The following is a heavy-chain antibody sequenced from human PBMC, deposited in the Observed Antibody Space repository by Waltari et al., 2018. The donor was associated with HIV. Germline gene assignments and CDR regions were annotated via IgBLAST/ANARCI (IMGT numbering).Heavy chain of an antibody. J-gene: IGHJ4*02. CDR2: IKSKTDGGTT. V-gene: IGHV3-15*01. Sequence: EVQLVESGGGLVKPGGSLRLSCAASGFTFSNAWMSWVRQAPGKGLEWFGRIKSKTDGGTTDYAAPVKGRFTISRDDSKNTLYLQMNSLKTEDTAVYYCTTAEGVYWGQGTLVTVSS. CDR3: TTAEGVY. CDR1: GFTFSNAW.